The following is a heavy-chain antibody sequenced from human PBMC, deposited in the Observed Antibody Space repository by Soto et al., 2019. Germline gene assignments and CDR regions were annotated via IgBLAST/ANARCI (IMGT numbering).Heavy chain of an antibody. CDR1: GGTFSSYA. J-gene: IGHJ5*02. Sequence: QVQLVQTGAEVKKPGSSVKVSCKASGGTFSSYAISWVRQAPGQGLEWMGGIIPIFGTANYAQKFQGRVTITADESTSTAYMELSSLRSEDTAVYYCARALPIIYDSSGYYGGWFDPWGQGTLVTVSS. V-gene: IGHV1-69*01. D-gene: IGHD3-22*01. CDR2: IIPIFGTA. CDR3: ARALPIIYDSSGYYGGWFDP.